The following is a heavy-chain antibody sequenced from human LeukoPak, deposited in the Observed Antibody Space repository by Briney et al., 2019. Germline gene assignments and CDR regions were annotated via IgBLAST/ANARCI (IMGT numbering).Heavy chain of an antibody. V-gene: IGHV3-23*01. CDR2: ISGSGGST. Sequence: GGSLRLSCAASGFTFSSYGMSWVRQAPGKGLEWVSGISGSGGSTYYADSVKGRFTISRDNSKNTLYLQMNSLRAEDTAVYYCARGPSGYHNTGGQGTLVTVSS. CDR3: ARGPSGYHNT. D-gene: IGHD5-12*01. CDR1: GFTFSSYG. J-gene: IGHJ4*02.